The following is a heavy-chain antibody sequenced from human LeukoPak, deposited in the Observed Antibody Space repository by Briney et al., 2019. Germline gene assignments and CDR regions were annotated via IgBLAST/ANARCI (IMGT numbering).Heavy chain of an antibody. CDR1: GFTFSTYS. CDR3: AKEPSEGDYYGSGSDPLGPLAGMYY. J-gene: IGHJ4*02. Sequence: PGGSLRLSCAGSGFTFSTYSMHWVRQPPGKGLEWVAVAAFDGSIKYNADSVKGRFTISRDNSKNTLYLQMNSLRAEDTAVYYCAKEPSEGDYYGSGSDPLGPLAGMYYWGQGTLVTVSS. V-gene: IGHV3-30-3*01. D-gene: IGHD3-10*01. CDR2: AAFDGSIK.